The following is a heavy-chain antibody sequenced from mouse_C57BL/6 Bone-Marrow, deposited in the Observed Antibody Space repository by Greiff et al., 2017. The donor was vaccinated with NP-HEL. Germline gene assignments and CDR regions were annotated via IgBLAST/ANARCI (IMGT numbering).Heavy chain of an antibody. CDR3: ARGHYGSSPWFAY. CDR2: ISYSGST. D-gene: IGHD1-1*01. V-gene: IGHV3-8*01. J-gene: IGHJ3*01. Sequence: EVQLQQSGPGLAKPSQTLSLTCSVTGYSITSDYWNWFRKFPGNKLEYMGYISYSGSTYYNPSLKSRISITRDTSKNQYYLQLNSVTTEDTATYYCARGHYGSSPWFAYWGQGTLVTVSA. CDR1: GYSITSDY.